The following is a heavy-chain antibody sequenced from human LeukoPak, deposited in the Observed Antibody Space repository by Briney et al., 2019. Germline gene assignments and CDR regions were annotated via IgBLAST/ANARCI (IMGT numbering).Heavy chain of an antibody. CDR2: TYYRSKWYH. V-gene: IGHV6-1*01. Sequence: SQTLSLTCAISGDSVSSNSAAWNWIRQSPSRGLEWLGRTYYRSKWYHDYAVSVKSRITINPDTSKNQFSLKLSSVTAADTAVYYCARDRKDGSGSYYTPYYYYYYMDVWGKGTTVTISS. CDR1: GDSVSSNSAA. J-gene: IGHJ6*03. CDR3: ARDRKDGSGSYYTPYYYYYYMDV. D-gene: IGHD3-10*01.